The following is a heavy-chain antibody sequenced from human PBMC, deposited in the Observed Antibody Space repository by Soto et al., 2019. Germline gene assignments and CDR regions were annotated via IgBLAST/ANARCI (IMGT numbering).Heavy chain of an antibody. V-gene: IGHV1-69*02. J-gene: IGHJ6*02. CDR2: IIPILGIA. D-gene: IGHD3-22*01. CDR1: GGTFSSYI. Sequence: QVQLVQSGAEVKKPGSSVKVSCKASGGTFSSYIISWVRQAPGQGLEWMGRIIPILGIANYAQKFQGRVTSTADKSTSTAYMELSSLRSEDTAVYYCANKDYDSSEYYYYGMDVWGQGTTVTVSS. CDR3: ANKDYDSSEYYYYGMDV.